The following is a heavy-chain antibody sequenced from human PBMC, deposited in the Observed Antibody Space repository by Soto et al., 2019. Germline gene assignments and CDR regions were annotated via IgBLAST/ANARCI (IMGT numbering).Heavy chain of an antibody. Sequence: SQTLSLTCAISGDSVSSNSAAWNWIRQSPSRGLEWLGRAYYRSQWYYDSAVSVRSRITVIPDTSKNQFSLQLSSVTPEDTAVYFCTKQKGDSRTYIGMDVWGQGTTVTVSS. J-gene: IGHJ6*02. CDR3: TKQKGDSRTYIGMDV. CDR2: AYYRSQWYY. V-gene: IGHV6-1*01. D-gene: IGHD2-21*02. CDR1: GDSVSSNSAA.